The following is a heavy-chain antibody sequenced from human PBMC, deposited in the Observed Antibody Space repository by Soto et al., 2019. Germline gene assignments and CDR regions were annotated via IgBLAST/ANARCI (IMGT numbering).Heavy chain of an antibody. CDR1: GGTFSSYA. CDR3: ARTGSRVDYYYGMDV. J-gene: IGHJ6*02. D-gene: IGHD2-15*01. Sequence: ASVKVSCKASGGTFSSYAISWVRQAPGQGLEWMGGIIPIFGTANYAQKFQGRVTITADESTSTAYMELSSLRSEDTAVYYCARTGSRVDYYYGMDVWGQGTTVTVSS. V-gene: IGHV1-69*13. CDR2: IIPIFGTA.